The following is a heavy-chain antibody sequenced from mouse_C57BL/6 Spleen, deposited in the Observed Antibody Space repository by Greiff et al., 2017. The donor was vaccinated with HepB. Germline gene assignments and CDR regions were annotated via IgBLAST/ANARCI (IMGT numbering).Heavy chain of an antibody. CDR3: ARPYYGSSYYFDY. CDR1: GFTFSDYY. J-gene: IGHJ2*01. D-gene: IGHD1-1*01. Sequence: EVHLVESGGGLVQPGGSLKLSCAASGFTFSDYYMYWVRQTPEKRLEWVAYISNGGGSTYYPDTVKGRFTISRDNAKNTLYLQMSRLKSEDTAMYYCARPYYGSSYYFDYWGQGTTLTVSS. V-gene: IGHV5-12*01. CDR2: ISNGGGST.